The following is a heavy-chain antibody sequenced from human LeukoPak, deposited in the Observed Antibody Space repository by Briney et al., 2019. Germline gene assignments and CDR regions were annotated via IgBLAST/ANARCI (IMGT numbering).Heavy chain of an antibody. D-gene: IGHD2-2*01. CDR2: IKSKTDGGTT. J-gene: IGHJ4*02. CDR3: TTGYRSSTSCPLGY. Sequence: GGSLRLSCAASGFTFSNAWMSWVRQAPGKGLEWVGRIKSKTDGGTTDYAAPVKGRFTISRDDSKNTLYLQMNSLKTEDTAVYYCTTGYRSSTSCPLGYWGQGTLVTVSS. V-gene: IGHV3-15*01. CDR1: GFTFSNAW.